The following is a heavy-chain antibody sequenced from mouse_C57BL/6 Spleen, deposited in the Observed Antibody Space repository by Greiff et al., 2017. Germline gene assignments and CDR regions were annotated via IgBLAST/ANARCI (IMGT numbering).Heavy chain of an antibody. V-gene: IGHV1-53*01. D-gene: IGHD1-1*01. Sequence: QVQLQQPGTELVKPGASVKLSCKASGYTFTSYWMHWVKQRPGQGLEWIGNINPSNGGTNYNEKFKSKATLTVDKSSSTAYMQLSSLTSEDSAGYYCARGSPITTVVRRFDYWGQGTTLTVSS. CDR1: GYTFTSYW. CDR2: INPSNGGT. CDR3: ARGSPITTVVRRFDY. J-gene: IGHJ2*01.